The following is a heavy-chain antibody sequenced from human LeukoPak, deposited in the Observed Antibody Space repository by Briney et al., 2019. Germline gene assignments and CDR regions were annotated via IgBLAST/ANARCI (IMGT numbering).Heavy chain of an antibody. J-gene: IGHJ6*04. Sequence: PSETLSLTCAVYGGSFSGYYWSWIRQPPGRGLEWIGEINHSGSTNYNPSLKSRVTISVDTSKNQFSLKLSSGTAADTAVYYCAREGRSGPWGDVWGKGTTVTVSS. D-gene: IGHD2-15*01. V-gene: IGHV4-34*01. CDR1: GGSFSGYY. CDR2: INHSGST. CDR3: AREGRSGPWGDV.